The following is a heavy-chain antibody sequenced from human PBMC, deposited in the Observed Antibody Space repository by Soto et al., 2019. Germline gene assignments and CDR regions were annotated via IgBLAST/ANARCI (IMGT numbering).Heavy chain of an antibody. D-gene: IGHD3-3*01. CDR2: IYYSGST. CDR1: GGSISSSSYY. V-gene: IGHV4-39*01. J-gene: IGHJ6*03. Sequence: QLQLQESGPGLVKPSETLSLTCTVSGGSISSSSYYWGWIRQPPGKGLEWIGSIYYSGSTYYNPALKRRITLSLDTAKNQFPLKLRLVTAADQAGDYWGKKRKRGFLYLHHMGGWGKGNKGTVSS. CDR3: GKKRKRGFLYLHHMGG.